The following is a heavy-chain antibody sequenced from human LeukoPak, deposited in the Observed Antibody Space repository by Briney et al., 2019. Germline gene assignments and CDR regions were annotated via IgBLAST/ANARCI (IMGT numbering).Heavy chain of an antibody. J-gene: IGHJ6*03. CDR2: INPNSGGT. Sequence: ASVKVSCKASGYTFTGYYMHWVRQAPGQGLEWMGWINPNSGGTNYAQKFQGRVTMTRDTSISTAYMELSRLRSDDTAVYYCARDSYDILTGRYYYYYYMDVWGKGTTVTISS. CDR1: GYTFTGYY. CDR3: ARDSYDILTGRYYYYYYMDV. D-gene: IGHD3-9*01. V-gene: IGHV1-2*02.